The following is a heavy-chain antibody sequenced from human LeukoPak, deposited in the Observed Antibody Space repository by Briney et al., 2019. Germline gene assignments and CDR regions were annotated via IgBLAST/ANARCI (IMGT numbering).Heavy chain of an antibody. J-gene: IGHJ4*02. CDR3: AKDVYYYDSSVFDY. Sequence: GRSLRLSCAASGFTFSSYGMHWVRQAPGKGLEWVAVISYDGSNKYYADSVKGRFTISRDNSKNTLCLQMNSLRAEDTAVYYCAKDVYYYDSSVFDYWGQGTLVTVSS. CDR1: GFTFSSYG. V-gene: IGHV3-30*18. CDR2: ISYDGSNK. D-gene: IGHD3-22*01.